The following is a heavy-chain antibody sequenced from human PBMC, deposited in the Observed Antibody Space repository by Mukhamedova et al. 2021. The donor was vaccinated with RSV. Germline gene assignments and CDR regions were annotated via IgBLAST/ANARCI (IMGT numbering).Heavy chain of an antibody. CDR2: IHAGDSNI. CDR3: ARPQGAFDV. J-gene: IGHJ3*01. V-gene: IGHV5-51*01. Sequence: GIIHAGDSNIRYSPSLQGQVTISVDKSISTAYLQWISLKPSDTAMYYCARPQGAFDVWGQGTLVIVS.